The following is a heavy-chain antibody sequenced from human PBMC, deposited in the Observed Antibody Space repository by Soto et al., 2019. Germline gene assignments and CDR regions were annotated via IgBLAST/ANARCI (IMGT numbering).Heavy chain of an antibody. CDR3: AKDVRILDYGFWSGGNDAFDL. J-gene: IGHJ3*01. CDR1: GFTFGRYA. CDR2: LSGSGSST. Sequence: EVQLLESGGGLVQPGGSLRLSCAASGFTFGRYALTWVRQAPGKGLGWVSSLSGSGSSTYYADSVKGRFTISRDNSKDMLHLQMLSLRAEDTAVYYCAKDVRILDYGFWSGGNDAFDLWGQGTKVTVSS. D-gene: IGHD3-3*01. V-gene: IGHV3-23*01.